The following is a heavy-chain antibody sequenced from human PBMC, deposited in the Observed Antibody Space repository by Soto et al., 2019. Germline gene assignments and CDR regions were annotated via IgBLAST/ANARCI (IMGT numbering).Heavy chain of an antibody. V-gene: IGHV3-30-3*01. Sequence: GGSLRLSCAASGFTFSSYAMHWVRQAPGKGLEWVAVISHDGSNKYYADSVKGRFTISRDNSQNTLYLQMNSLRAEDTAVYYCASHSSPDVWGQGTTVTVSS. CDR3: ASHSSPDV. D-gene: IGHD6-13*01. CDR1: GFTFSSYA. CDR2: ISHDGSNK. J-gene: IGHJ6*02.